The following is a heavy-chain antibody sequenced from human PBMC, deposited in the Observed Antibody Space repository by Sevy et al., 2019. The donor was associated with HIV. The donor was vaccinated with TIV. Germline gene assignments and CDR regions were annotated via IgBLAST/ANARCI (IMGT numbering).Heavy chain of an antibody. Sequence: GESLKISCKGSGYSFSDYWIGWVRQMPGKGLEWVGIIYPGDSATTYSPSFQGQVTISVDKSISTAYLQWNSLKASDTAIYYCARRSVRSLNNWFDPWGQGTLVTVSS. D-gene: IGHD3-10*01. V-gene: IGHV5-51*01. CDR3: ARRSVRSLNNWFDP. CDR2: IYPGDSAT. CDR1: GYSFSDYW. J-gene: IGHJ5*02.